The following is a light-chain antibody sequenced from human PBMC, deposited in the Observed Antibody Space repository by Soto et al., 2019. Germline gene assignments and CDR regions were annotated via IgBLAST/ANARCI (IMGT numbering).Light chain of an antibody. V-gene: IGKV1-39*01. CDR3: QQSYSTSRT. CDR1: QSISSY. J-gene: IGKJ1*01. CDR2: AAS. Sequence: DIQMTQSPSTLSGSVGDRVTITCRASQSISSYLNWYQQKPGKAPNLLIYAASSLQSGVPSRFSGSGSGADFTLTISSLQPEDFATYYCQQSYSTSRTFGQGTKVDIK.